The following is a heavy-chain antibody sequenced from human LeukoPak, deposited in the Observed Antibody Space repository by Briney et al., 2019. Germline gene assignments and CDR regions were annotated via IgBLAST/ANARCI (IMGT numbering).Heavy chain of an antibody. CDR1: GFTFSSYE. Sequence: GGSLRLSCAASGFTFSSYEMNWVRQAPGKGLEWVSYISRSGSTIYYADSVKGRFTISRDNAKNSLYLQMNSLRAEDTAVYYCARGVVPAANVDFGFDYWGQGTLVTVSS. V-gene: IGHV3-48*03. CDR3: ARGVVPAANVDFGFDY. J-gene: IGHJ4*02. CDR2: ISRSGSTI. D-gene: IGHD2-2*01.